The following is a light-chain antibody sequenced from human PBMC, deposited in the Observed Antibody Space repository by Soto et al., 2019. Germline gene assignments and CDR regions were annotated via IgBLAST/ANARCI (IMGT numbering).Light chain of an antibody. CDR1: QSVASSY. CDR2: SAS. Sequence: EVVLTQSPGPLSLSPGERVTLSCRASQSVASSYLAWYQQKPGRAPRLLFYSASSRATGIPDRFSGSGSGTDFTLTISRLEPEDFAVYYCQQYGNFPYTFGQGTKLEIK. V-gene: IGKV3-20*01. J-gene: IGKJ2*01. CDR3: QQYGNFPYT.